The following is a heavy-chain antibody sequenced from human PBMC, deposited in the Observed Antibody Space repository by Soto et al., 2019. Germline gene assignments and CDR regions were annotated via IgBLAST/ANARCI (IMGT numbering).Heavy chain of an antibody. CDR2: IYYSGNT. J-gene: IGHJ4*02. Sequence: PSETLSLTCTVSGGSTSSDNYWSWIRQPPGKGLEWIGHIYYSGNTDYNPSLKSRLAISVDTSKNQFSLKLSSVTAADTAVYFCAREGGESSDGLYYFDSWGQGSLVTVSS. CDR1: GGSTSSDNY. D-gene: IGHD3-16*01. CDR3: AREGGESSDGLYYFDS. V-gene: IGHV4-30-4*01.